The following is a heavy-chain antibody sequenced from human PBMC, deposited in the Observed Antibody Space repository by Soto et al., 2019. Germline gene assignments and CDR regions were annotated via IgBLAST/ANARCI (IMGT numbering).Heavy chain of an antibody. CDR2: IWYDGSNK. D-gene: IGHD6-19*01. Sequence: QVQLVESGGGVVQPGRSLRLSCAASGFTFSSYGMHWVRQAPGKGLEWVAVIWYDGSNKYYADSVKGRFTISRDNSKNXLXXQMNSLRAEDTAVYYCARSPAAVAGDYYYYYGMDVWGQGTTVTVSS. V-gene: IGHV3-33*01. J-gene: IGHJ6*02. CDR3: ARSPAAVAGDYYYYYGMDV. CDR1: GFTFSSYG.